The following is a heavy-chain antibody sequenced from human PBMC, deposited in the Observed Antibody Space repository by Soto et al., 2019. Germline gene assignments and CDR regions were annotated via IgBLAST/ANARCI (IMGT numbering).Heavy chain of an antibody. Sequence: ASVKVSCKASGGTFSSYAISWVRQAPGQGLEWMGGIIPIFGTANYAQKFQGRVTITADKSTSTAYMELSSLRSEDTAVYYCARTIQVLRFLETGYYYGMDVWGQGTTVTVSS. J-gene: IGHJ6*02. V-gene: IGHV1-69*06. CDR2: IIPIFGTA. CDR1: GGTFSSYA. D-gene: IGHD3-3*01. CDR3: ARTIQVLRFLETGYYYGMDV.